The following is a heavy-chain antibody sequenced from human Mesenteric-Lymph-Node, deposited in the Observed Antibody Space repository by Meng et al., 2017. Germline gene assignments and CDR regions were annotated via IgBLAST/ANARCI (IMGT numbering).Heavy chain of an antibody. V-gene: IGHV1-69*10. Sequence: QVQLVQSGAEVKQPGSSVKVSCKASGGKFTSFVFNWVRQAPGQGLEWRGGIIPILGTTNYAEKFRGRLTISADTSARTAYMELTSLNSDDTAVYYCARLDLGLAHWGQGTLVTVSS. J-gene: IGHJ4*02. CDR1: GGKFTSFV. CDR3: ARLDLGLAH. D-gene: IGHD3-16*01. CDR2: IIPILGTT.